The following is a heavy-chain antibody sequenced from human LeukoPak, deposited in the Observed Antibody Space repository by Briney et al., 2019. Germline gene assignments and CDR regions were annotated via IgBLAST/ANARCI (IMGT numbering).Heavy chain of an antibody. V-gene: IGHV3-48*04. CDR3: ATTVRVRGVIIREEYFDY. Sequence: GGSLRLSCAASGFTFSSYWMHWVRQAPGKGLEWVSYISSSSSTIYYADSVKGRFTISRDNAKNSLYLQMNSLRAEDTAVYYCATTVRVRGVIIREEYFDYWGQGTLVTVSS. CDR1: GFTFSSYW. J-gene: IGHJ4*02. CDR2: ISSSSSTI. D-gene: IGHD3-10*01.